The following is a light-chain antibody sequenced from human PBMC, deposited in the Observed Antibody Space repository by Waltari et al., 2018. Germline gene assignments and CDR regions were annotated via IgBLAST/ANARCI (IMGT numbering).Light chain of an antibody. CDR3: QKHDRLPAT. J-gene: IGKJ1*01. V-gene: IGKV3-20*01. Sequence: EIVLKQSPDTLSLSPGERATISCRASQSIGRYLVWYQQKPGQAPRLLIYGASTRASGIPDRFSGSGSGTDFSLTISRLEPEDFAVYHCQKHDRLPATFGQGTKVEIK. CDR1: QSIGRY. CDR2: GAS.